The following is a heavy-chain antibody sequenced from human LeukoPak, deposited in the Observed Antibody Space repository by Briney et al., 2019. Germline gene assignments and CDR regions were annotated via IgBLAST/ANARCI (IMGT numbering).Heavy chain of an antibody. J-gene: IGHJ6*02. Sequence: GGSLRLSCGASGFTVSSNYMSWVRQAPGKGLEWVSAMYSGGTTNYADSAKGRFTISRDNSKNTVDLQMSSLRDEDTAVYYCARGAYPHYYAMDVWGQGTTVTVSS. V-gene: IGHV3-53*01. CDR3: ARGAYPHYYAMDV. CDR2: MYSGGTT. CDR1: GFTVSSNY. D-gene: IGHD2-2*02.